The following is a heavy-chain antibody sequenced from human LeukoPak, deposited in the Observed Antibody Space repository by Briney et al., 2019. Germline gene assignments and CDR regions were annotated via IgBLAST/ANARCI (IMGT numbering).Heavy chain of an antibody. CDR3: ARDQGYDILTGTSYYMDV. D-gene: IGHD3-9*01. CDR1: GFTFSSYS. Sequence: PGGSLRLSCAASGFTFSSYSMNWVRQAPGKGLEWVSSISSSSSYIYYADSVKGRFTISRDNAKNSLYLQMNSLRAEDTALYYCARDQGYDILTGTSYYMDVWGKGTTVTVSS. CDR2: ISSSSSYI. V-gene: IGHV3-21*04. J-gene: IGHJ6*03.